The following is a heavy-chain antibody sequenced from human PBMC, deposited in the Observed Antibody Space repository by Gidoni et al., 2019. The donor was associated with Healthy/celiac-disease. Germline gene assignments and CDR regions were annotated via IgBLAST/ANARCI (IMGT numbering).Heavy chain of an antibody. CDR2: IYYSGST. CDR3: AREDGVHAFDI. D-gene: IGHD3-16*01. Sequence: QLQLQESGPGLVKPSHTLSLTCTVSGGSFSIGGYYWSWIRQHPGKGLEWIGYIYYSGSTYYNPSLKSRVTISVDTSKNQFSMKLSSVTAADTAVYYCAREDGVHAFDIWGQGTMVTVSS. CDR1: GGSFSIGGYY. V-gene: IGHV4-31*03. J-gene: IGHJ3*02.